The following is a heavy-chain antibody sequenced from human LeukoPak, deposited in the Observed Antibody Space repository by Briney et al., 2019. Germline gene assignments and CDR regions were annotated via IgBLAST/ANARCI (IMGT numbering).Heavy chain of an antibody. Sequence: GGSLRLSCAASGFTFSSYEMNWVRQAPGKGLEWVSYISSSGSTIYYADSVKGRFTISRDNAKNSLYLQMNSLRAEDTAVYYCARDHCSGGSCYSFWFDPWGQGTLVTVSS. CDR3: ARDHCSGGSCYSFWFDP. D-gene: IGHD2-15*01. V-gene: IGHV3-48*03. J-gene: IGHJ5*02. CDR1: GFTFSSYE. CDR2: ISSSGSTI.